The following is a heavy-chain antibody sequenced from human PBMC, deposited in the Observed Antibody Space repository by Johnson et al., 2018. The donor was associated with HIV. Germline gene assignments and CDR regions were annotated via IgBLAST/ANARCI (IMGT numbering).Heavy chain of an antibody. CDR2: IAADGSND. CDR3: AREKGMTTIRDAFDI. CDR1: GFTFSSYG. Sequence: QVQLVESGGGLVQPGGSLRLSCAASGFTFSSYGMHWVRQAPGKGLEWVAVIAADGSNDFYADSVKGRFTISRDNSKNTLYLQMNILRPEDTAVYFCAREKGMTTIRDAFDIWGQGTMVTVSS. V-gene: IGHV3-30*03. J-gene: IGHJ3*02. D-gene: IGHD5-24*01.